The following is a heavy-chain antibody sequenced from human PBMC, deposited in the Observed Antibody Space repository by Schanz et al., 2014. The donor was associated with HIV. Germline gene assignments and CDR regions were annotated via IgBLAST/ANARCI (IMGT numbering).Heavy chain of an antibody. D-gene: IGHD3-16*02. V-gene: IGHV1-8*01. CDR1: GYTFNTYD. CDR2: MNPNRGNA. CDR3: GRRRGWGSYRYFPYGLDV. Sequence: QVQLVQSGAEVREPGASVKVSCKTSGYTFNTYDINWVRQAPGQGLEWMGWMNPNRGNAGFAQKFQGRVTLTRDTSITTAYMELTRLRPEEQAVYFCGRRRGWGSYRYFPYGLDVWGQGTTVTVSS. J-gene: IGHJ6*02.